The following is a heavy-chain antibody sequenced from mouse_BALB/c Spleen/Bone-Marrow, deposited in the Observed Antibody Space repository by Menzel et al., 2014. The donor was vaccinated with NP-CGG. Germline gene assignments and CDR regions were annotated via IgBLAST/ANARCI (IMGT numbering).Heavy chain of an antibody. V-gene: IGHV1-77*01. D-gene: IGHD2-1*01. Sequence: QVQLQQSGPELVKPGASVKMSCKASGYTFTDYVISWVKQRTGQGLEWIGEIDPGRGSSFYNVKFKAKATLTADKSANTSFMQLSSLTSEDSAVYFCARDGNYAALDYLNQGTSVTVSS. J-gene: IGHJ4*01. CDR2: IDPGRGSS. CDR1: GYTFTDYV. CDR3: ARDGNYAALDY.